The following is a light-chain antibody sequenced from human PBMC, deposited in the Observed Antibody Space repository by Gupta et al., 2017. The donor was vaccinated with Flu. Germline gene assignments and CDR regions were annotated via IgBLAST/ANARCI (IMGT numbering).Light chain of an antibody. J-gene: IGKJ2*01. V-gene: IGKV3-11*01. CDR2: DAS. CDR1: QSVNIY. Sequence: EIELTQSLATLSLSPGDSAILSCRASQSVNIYLAWYQQKPGQPPRLLMFDASQRAAGIPDRFSGSGSGTDFTLTISTLEPEDFAVYYCQQRSGWPMYTFGQGTKLE. CDR3: QQRSGWPMYT.